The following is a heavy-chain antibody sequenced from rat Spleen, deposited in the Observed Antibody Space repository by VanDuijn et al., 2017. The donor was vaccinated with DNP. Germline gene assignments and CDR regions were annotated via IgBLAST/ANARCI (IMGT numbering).Heavy chain of an antibody. CDR1: GFTFSDYG. CDR3: ARAYSTDYSYAMDA. Sequence: EVQLVESGGDLVQPGRSLKLSCTASGFTFSDYGMTWVRQPPTKGLEWVASSSTSGRDTYYRDSVKGRFTISSYNAKNTQYLQRDSLRSEDTATYYCARAYSTDYSYAMDAWGQGTSVTVSS. CDR2: SSTSGRDT. J-gene: IGHJ4*01. D-gene: IGHD1-6*01. V-gene: IGHV5S13*01.